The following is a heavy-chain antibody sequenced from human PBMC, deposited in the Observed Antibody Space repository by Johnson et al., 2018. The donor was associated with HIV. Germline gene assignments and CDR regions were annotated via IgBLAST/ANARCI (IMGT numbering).Heavy chain of an antibody. Sequence: VQLVESGGGVVQPGRSLRLSCAASGFTFSNAWMSWVRQAPGKGLEWVGRIKSKTDGGTTDYAAPVKGRFTISRDDSKNTLYVQMKSLKTEDTAVYYCAKRHGPIVGATHDAFDIWGQGTTVAVSS. J-gene: IGHJ3*02. CDR1: GFTFSNAW. V-gene: IGHV3-15*01. CDR3: AKRHGPIVGATHDAFDI. D-gene: IGHD1-26*01. CDR2: IKSKTDGGTT.